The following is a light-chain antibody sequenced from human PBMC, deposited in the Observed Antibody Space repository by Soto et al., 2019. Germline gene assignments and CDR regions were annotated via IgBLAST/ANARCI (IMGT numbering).Light chain of an antibody. CDR2: GAS. CDR3: QQYGSSPHT. Sequence: EIVLTQSPGTLSLSPGERATLSCRASQSVGSNYLAWYQQKPGQAPRVLIYGASSRATGIPDRFSGSGSGTDFTLTISRLEPEDFAVYYCQQYGSSPHTFGQGTKLEIK. J-gene: IGKJ2*01. CDR1: QSVGSNY. V-gene: IGKV3-20*01.